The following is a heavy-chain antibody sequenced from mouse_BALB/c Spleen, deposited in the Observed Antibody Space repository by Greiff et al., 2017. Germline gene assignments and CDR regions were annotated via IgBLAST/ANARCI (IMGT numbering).Heavy chain of an antibody. Sequence: DVHLVESGGDLVKPGGSLKLSCAASGFTFSSYGMSWVRQTPDKRLEWVATISSGGSYTYYPDSVKGRFTISRDNAKNTLYLQMSSLKSEDTAMYYCAREGFGSSSWFAYWGQGTLVTVSA. D-gene: IGHD1-1*01. CDR2: ISSGGSYT. CDR3: AREGFGSSSWFAY. J-gene: IGHJ3*01. CDR1: GFTFSSYG. V-gene: IGHV5-6*01.